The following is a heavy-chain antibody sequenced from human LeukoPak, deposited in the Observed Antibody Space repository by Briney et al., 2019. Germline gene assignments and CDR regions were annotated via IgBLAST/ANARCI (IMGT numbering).Heavy chain of an antibody. Sequence: ASVKVSCKASGGTFSSYAISWVRQAPGQGLEWMGRIIPMVGRADYAQKFQGRVTITADKSTSTAYMELSSLRTEDTAVYYCARDLEAAAGPLYFDYWGQGTLVTVSS. CDR1: GGTFSSYA. J-gene: IGHJ4*02. V-gene: IGHV1-69*04. CDR3: ARDLEAAAGPLYFDY. D-gene: IGHD6-13*01. CDR2: IIPMVGRA.